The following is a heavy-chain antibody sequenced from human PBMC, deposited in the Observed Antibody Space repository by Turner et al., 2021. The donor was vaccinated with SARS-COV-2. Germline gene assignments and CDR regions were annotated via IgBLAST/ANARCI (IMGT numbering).Heavy chain of an antibody. CDR1: GGSISRSSYY. CDR3: ARHMDTAMDYYGMDV. D-gene: IGHD5-18*01. Sequence: QLQLQESVSGLVKPSVPLSLSGSVPGGSISRSSYYWGWIRQPPGKGLEWIGNIYYSGRTYYNPYLKVRVTISVDTSKNQFSLKLSSVTATDTAVYYCARHMDTAMDYYGMDVWGQGTTVTVSS. CDR2: IYYSGRT. V-gene: IGHV4-39*01. J-gene: IGHJ6*02.